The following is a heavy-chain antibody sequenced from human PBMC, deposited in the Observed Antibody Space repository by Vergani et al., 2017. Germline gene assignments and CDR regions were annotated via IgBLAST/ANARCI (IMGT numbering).Heavy chain of an antibody. CDR3: ATTHDFSSLYSSYNWYDP. Sequence: EVQLVQSGAEVKKPGESLKISCQGSGYSITNYWIAWVRQRPGKGLEWMGISYAGDSDVRYSPSFQGQVTMSVDKSLSTAYLQWSSLKASDTATYYCATTHDFSSLYSSYNWYDPWGQGTQVTVSS. CDR1: GYSITNYW. D-gene: IGHD3-3*01. CDR2: SYAGDSDV. J-gene: IGHJ5*02. V-gene: IGHV5-51*03.